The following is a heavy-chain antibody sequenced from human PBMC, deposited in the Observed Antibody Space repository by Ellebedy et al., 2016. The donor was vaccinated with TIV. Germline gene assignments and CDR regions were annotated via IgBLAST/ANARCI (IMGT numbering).Heavy chain of an antibody. CDR2: INPNSGGT. CDR1: GYTFTGYY. Sequence: ASVKVSCKASGYTFTGYYMHWVRQAPGQGLEWMGWINPNSGGTNYAQKFQGWVTMTRDTSISTAYMELSRLRSDDTAVYYCARDRGRLLSLYNWFDPWGQGTLVTVSS. D-gene: IGHD3-10*01. V-gene: IGHV1-2*04. J-gene: IGHJ5*02. CDR3: ARDRGRLLSLYNWFDP.